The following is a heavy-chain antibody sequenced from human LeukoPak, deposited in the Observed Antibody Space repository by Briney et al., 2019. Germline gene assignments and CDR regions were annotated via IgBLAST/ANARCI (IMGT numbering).Heavy chain of an antibody. V-gene: IGHV3-21*01. CDR2: ISSSSSYI. Sequence: GGSLRLSCAASGFTFSSYSMNWVRQAPGKGLEWVSSISSSSSYIYYADSVKGRFTISRDNAKNSLYLQMNSLRAEDTAVYYCARVWSGALADAFDIWGQGTMVTVSS. CDR3: ARVWSGALADAFDI. D-gene: IGHD3-10*01. CDR1: GFTFSSYS. J-gene: IGHJ3*02.